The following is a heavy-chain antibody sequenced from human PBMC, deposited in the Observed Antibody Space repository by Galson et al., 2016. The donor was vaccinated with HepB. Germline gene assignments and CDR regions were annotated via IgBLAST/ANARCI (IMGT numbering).Heavy chain of an antibody. CDR3: AKIWGKSSGWYGSSYFQYGMDV. CDR1: GFTFSSYA. D-gene: IGHD6-19*01. J-gene: IGHJ6*02. CDR2: ISGSGDLK. V-gene: IGHV3-23*01. Sequence: SLRLSCAASGFTFSSYAMSWVRQAPGKGLEWVSGISGSGDLKYYADSVKGRFTISRDNPKSTLHLQMKSLRVDDTAVYYCAKIWGKSSGWYGSSYFQYGMDVWGQGTTVSVSS.